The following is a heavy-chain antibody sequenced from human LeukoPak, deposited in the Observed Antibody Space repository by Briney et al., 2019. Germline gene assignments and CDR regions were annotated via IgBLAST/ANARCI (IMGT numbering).Heavy chain of an antibody. J-gene: IGHJ6*03. D-gene: IGHD3-3*01. V-gene: IGHV3-43D*03. CDR2: ISWDGGST. CDR3: ARTPPVIWSGSRSYYYYYYMDV. CDR1: GFTFDDYA. Sequence: PGGSLRLSCAASGFTFDDYAMHWVRQAPGKGLEWVSLISWDGGSTYYADSVKVRFTISRDNSKNSLYLQMNSLRAEDTALYYCARTPPVIWSGSRSYYYYYYMDVWGKGTTVTVSS.